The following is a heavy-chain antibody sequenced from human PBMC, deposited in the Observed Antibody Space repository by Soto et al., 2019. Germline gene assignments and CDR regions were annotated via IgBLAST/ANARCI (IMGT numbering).Heavy chain of an antibody. V-gene: IGHV1-18*01. CDR3: ARMVFGSGGWYDP. D-gene: IGHD3-10*01. CDR1: GYTFTSYG. Sequence: ASVKVSCKASGYTFTSYGISWVRQAPGQGLEWMGWISAYNGNTNYAQKLQGRVTITTDTSTSTAYMELRSLRFDDTAVYYCARMVFGSGGWYDPWGQGTLVTVSS. J-gene: IGHJ5*02. CDR2: ISAYNGNT.